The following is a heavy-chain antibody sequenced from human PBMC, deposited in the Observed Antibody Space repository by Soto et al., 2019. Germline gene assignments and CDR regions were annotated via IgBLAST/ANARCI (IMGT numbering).Heavy chain of an antibody. CDR3: ARLGAHYQSLDP. D-gene: IGHD2-2*01. CDR2: IYYSGST. J-gene: IGHJ5*02. V-gene: IGHV4-59*08. CDR1: GGSISSYY. Sequence: PSETLSLTCTVSGGSISSYYWSWIRQPPGKGLEWIGYIYYSGSTNYNPSLKSRVTISVDTSKNQFSLKLSSVTAADSAVYYCARLGAHYQSLDPWGPGILVNVAS.